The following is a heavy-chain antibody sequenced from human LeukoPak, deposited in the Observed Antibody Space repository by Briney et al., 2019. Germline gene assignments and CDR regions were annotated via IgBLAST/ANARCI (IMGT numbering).Heavy chain of an antibody. V-gene: IGHV3-74*01. D-gene: IGHD2-21*02. CDR1: GFTFSTYL. Sequence: GGSLRLSCAASGFTFSTYLVHWVGQAPGKGLVWVSRIDSDGTTTEYVSSLKGRFTNSRENAKITLILKMNSLKAEDKAEYYGGRGGDGAPPAIDYWGQGSLVTVSS. CDR2: IDSDGTTT. J-gene: IGHJ4*02. CDR3: GRGGDGAPPAIDY.